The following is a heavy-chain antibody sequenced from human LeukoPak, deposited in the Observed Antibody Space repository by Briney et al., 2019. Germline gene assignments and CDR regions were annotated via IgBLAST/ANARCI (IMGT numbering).Heavy chain of an antibody. CDR1: GFTFSSYG. J-gene: IGHJ6*03. CDR3: ASSNFLSWYYYYYMDV. CDR2: ISGSGGST. D-gene: IGHD4-11*01. Sequence: GRSLRLSCAASGFTFSSYGMHWVRQAPGKGLEWVSAISGSGGSTYYADSVKGRFTISRDNSKNTLYLQMNSLRAEDTAVYYCASSNFLSWYYYYYMDVWGKGTTVTVSS. V-gene: IGHV3-23*01.